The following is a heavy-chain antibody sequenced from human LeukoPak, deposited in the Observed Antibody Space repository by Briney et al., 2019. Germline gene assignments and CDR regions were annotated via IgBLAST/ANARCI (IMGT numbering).Heavy chain of an antibody. CDR3: ARDRVAAAIDAFDI. D-gene: IGHD6-13*01. Sequence: SETLSLTCTVSGGSISSSSYYWGWLRQPPGKGLEWIGSIYYSGSAYYNPSIKSRVTISVDTSKNQFSLKLSSVTAADTAVYYCARDRVAAAIDAFDIWGQGTMVTVSS. J-gene: IGHJ3*02. V-gene: IGHV4-39*07. CDR2: IYYSGSA. CDR1: GGSISSSSYY.